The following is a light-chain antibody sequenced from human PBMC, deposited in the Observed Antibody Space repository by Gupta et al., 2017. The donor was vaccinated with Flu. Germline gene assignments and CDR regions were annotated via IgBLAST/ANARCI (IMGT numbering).Light chain of an antibody. Sequence: QSALTQPASVSGSPGQSITISCTGTSSDVGGYNCVAWYQQHPGQAPKLMIYEVTNRPSGVSNRFSGSKSGNTASLTISGLQAEDGADYYCSSCTSSSTLVFGGGTKLTVL. CDR3: SSCTSSSTLV. V-gene: IGLV2-14*01. J-gene: IGLJ2*01. CDR2: EVT. CDR1: SSDVGGYNC.